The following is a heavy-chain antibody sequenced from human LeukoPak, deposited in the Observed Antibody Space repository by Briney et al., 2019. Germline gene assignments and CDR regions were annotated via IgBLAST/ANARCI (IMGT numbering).Heavy chain of an antibody. J-gene: IGHJ6*02. CDR3: ARSSGWSLYYYYYGMDV. CDR2: IYSGGST. Sequence: GGSLRLSCAASGFTVSSNYMSWVRQAPGKGLEWVSVIYSGGSTYYAVSVKGRFTISRDNSKNTLYLQMNSLRAEDSAVYYCARSSGWSLYYYYYGMDVWGQGTTVTVSS. V-gene: IGHV3-66*01. D-gene: IGHD6-19*01. CDR1: GFTVSSNY.